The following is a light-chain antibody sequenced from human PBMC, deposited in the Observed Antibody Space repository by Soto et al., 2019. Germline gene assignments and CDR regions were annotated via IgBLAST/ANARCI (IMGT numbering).Light chain of an antibody. V-gene: IGKV2-28*01. CDR3: MQSLETPWT. J-gene: IGKJ1*01. CDR1: QSLLHSNGYNY. Sequence: DIVMTQSPLSLPVTPGEAASISCRSSQSLLHSNGYNYVDWYLQKAGQSPHLLIYLGSNRASGVPDRFSGGGSVTYFTLKISRVEAEDVGVYYCMQSLETPWTFGQGTKVDIK. CDR2: LGS.